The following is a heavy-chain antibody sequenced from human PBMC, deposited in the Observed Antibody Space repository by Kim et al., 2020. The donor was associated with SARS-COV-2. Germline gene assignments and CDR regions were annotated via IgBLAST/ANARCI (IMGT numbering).Heavy chain of an antibody. V-gene: IGHV4-31*03. CDR1: GGSISSGGYY. J-gene: IGHJ4*02. CDR2: ISYSGRT. Sequence: SETLSLTCTVSGGSISSGGYYWSWIRQYPGKDLEWIGYISYSGRTYYNPSLKSRVTISVDTSKNQFSLKVSSVTAADTAVYYCAREHGSGSTHFDYWGQGALVTVSS. D-gene: IGHD3-10*01. CDR3: AREHGSGSTHFDY.